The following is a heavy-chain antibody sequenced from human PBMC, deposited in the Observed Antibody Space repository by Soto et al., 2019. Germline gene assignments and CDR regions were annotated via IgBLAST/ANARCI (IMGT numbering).Heavy chain of an antibody. Sequence: QVQLVQSGAEVKKPGSSVKVSCKASGGTFSSYAISWVRQAPGQGLEWMGGIIPIFGTANYAQKFQGRVMTNAXESXSXDDMELSSLRSEDTAVYYCARANRVAAAGPSWYFDLWGRGTLVTVSS. J-gene: IGHJ2*01. V-gene: IGHV1-69*12. CDR3: ARANRVAAAGPSWYFDL. CDR2: IIPIFGTA. CDR1: GGTFSSYA. D-gene: IGHD6-13*01.